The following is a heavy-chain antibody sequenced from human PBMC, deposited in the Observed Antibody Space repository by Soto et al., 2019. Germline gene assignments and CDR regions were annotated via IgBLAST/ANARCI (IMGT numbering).Heavy chain of an antibody. CDR2: IYSGGNT. J-gene: IGHJ2*01. CDR1: GFNFSGSY. Sequence: PVGSLRLSCAASGFNFSGSYLTWVRRAQGKGLEWVSVIYSGGNTYYADSVKGRFIISRDDSKYTLSLQMNSLRVDDTAVYYCARGVTPDLWGRGTLVTVSS. CDR3: ARGVTPDL. D-gene: IGHD5-18*01. V-gene: IGHV3-53*01.